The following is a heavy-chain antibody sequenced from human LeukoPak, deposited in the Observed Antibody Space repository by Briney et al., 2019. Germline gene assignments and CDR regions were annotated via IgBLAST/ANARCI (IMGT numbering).Heavy chain of an antibody. CDR3: ARGALVAAYYFDY. Sequence: SETLSLTCAVSGGSISSYYWSWIRQPPGKGLEWIGYIYYSGSTNYNPSLKSRVTISVDMSKNQFSLKLSSVTAADTAVYYCARGALVAAYYFDYWGQGTLVTVSS. V-gene: IGHV4-59*01. D-gene: IGHD2-8*02. CDR2: IYYSGST. J-gene: IGHJ4*02. CDR1: GGSISSYY.